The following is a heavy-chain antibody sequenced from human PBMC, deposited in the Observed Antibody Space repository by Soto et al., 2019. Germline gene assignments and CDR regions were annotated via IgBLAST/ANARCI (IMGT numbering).Heavy chain of an antibody. CDR1: GFTFDDYA. V-gene: IGHV3-9*01. J-gene: IGHJ4*02. CDR2: ISWNSGGI. CDR3: AKSPHDILIGSAFDY. D-gene: IGHD3-9*01. Sequence: EVQLVESGGGLVQPDRSLRLSCAASGFTFDDYAMHWVRQGPGKGLEWVSGISWNSGGIGYADSVKGRFTISRDNAKNSLYLQMDRLRPEDTAFYYCAKSPHDILIGSAFDYWAREPWSPSPQ.